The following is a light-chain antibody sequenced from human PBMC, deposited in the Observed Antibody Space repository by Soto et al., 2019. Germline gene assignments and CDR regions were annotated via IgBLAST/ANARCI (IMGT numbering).Light chain of an antibody. CDR2: EVD. J-gene: IGLJ3*02. V-gene: IGLV2-14*01. CDR3: SSDTVINTAV. Sequence: QSALTQPASVSGSPGQSISISCTGSSSDVGAYNYVAWYQQKPGKAPKLLIYEVDHRPSGISLRFSGSKSGNTASLTISGLQTEDEADYYCSSDTVINTAVFGGGTKVTVL. CDR1: SSDVGAYNY.